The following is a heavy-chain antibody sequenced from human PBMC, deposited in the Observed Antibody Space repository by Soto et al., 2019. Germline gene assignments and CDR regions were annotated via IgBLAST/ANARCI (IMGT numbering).Heavy chain of an antibody. CDR1: GFTFSSYG. CDR3: ARDQQGIAGLDY. J-gene: IGHJ4*02. Sequence: PGGSLRLSCAASGFTFSSYGMHWVRQAPGKGLEWVAVIWYDGSNKYYADSVKGRFTISRDNSKNTLYLQMNSLRAEDTAVYYCARDQQGIAGLDYWGQGTLVTVSS. CDR2: IWYDGSNK. V-gene: IGHV3-33*01. D-gene: IGHD6-13*01.